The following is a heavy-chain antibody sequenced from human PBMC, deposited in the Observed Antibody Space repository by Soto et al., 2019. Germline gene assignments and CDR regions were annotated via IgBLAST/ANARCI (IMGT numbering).Heavy chain of an antibody. CDR2: INADNGNT. J-gene: IGHJ4*02. V-gene: IGHV1-3*01. D-gene: IGHD3-22*01. Sequence: QVQLVQSGAEVKKPGASVKVSCKASGYTFTTYAIHWVRRAPGQSPEWVGWINADNGNTRYSQKFQGRITITRDTSASTAYMELSSLRSDDTAVYYCATDPHYYDTTGYCLDNWGQGTLVTVSS. CDR3: ATDPHYYDTTGYCLDN. CDR1: GYTFTTYA.